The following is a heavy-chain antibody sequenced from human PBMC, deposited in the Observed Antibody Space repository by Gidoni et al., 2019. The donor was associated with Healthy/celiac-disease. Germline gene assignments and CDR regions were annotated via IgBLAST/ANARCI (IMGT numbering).Heavy chain of an antibody. CDR2: ISSSSSTI. Sequence: EVQLVESGGGLVQPGASMRLYCAASGFTFSSYRMHWVRQAPGKGLEWVSYISSSSSTIYYADAVKGRFTISRDNAKNSLYLQMNSLRDEDTAVYYCARVRRVAGTGGFDYWGQGTLVTVSS. J-gene: IGHJ4*02. D-gene: IGHD6-19*01. CDR3: ARVRRVAGTGGFDY. V-gene: IGHV3-48*02. CDR1: GFTFSSYR.